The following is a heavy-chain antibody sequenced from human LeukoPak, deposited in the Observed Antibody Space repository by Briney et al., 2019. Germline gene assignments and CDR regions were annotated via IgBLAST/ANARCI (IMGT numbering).Heavy chain of an antibody. CDR1: GFTFSSYW. V-gene: IGHV3-7*01. CDR3: ARNRAHHCSSTSCYMGLTWFDP. J-gene: IGHJ5*02. Sequence: GGSLRLSCAASGFTFSSYWMSWVRQAPGKGPEWVANIKQDGSEKYYVDSVKGRFTISRDNAKNSLYLQMNSLRAEDTAVYYCARNRAHHCSSTSCYMGLTWFDPWGQGTLVTVSS. D-gene: IGHD2-2*02. CDR2: IKQDGSEK.